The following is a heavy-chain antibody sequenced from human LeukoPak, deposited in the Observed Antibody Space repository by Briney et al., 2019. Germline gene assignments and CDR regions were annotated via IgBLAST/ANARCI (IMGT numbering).Heavy chain of an antibody. J-gene: IGHJ4*02. CDR2: ISGDGGST. Sequence: PGGSLRLSCAASGFTFTSYAMSWVRQAPGKGLEWVSLISGDGGSTYYADSVKGRFTISRDNSKKSLYLQMNSLRTEDTALYYCARSSSIVSTGGYWGQGTLVTVSS. V-gene: IGHV3-43*02. CDR3: ARSSSIVSTGGY. D-gene: IGHD5/OR15-5a*01. CDR1: GFTFTSYA.